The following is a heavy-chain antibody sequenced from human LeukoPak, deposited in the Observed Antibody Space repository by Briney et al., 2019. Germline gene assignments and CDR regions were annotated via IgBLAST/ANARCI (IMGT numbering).Heavy chain of an antibody. Sequence: SETLSLTCTVSGGSVSSGNYYWSWIRQPPGKGLEWIGYIYYSGSTNYNPSLKSRVTISVDTSKNQFSLKLSSVTAADTAVYYCARDPSGYFNYWGQGTLATVSS. CDR3: ARDPSGYFNY. V-gene: IGHV4-61*01. CDR2: IYYSGST. D-gene: IGHD3-22*01. CDR1: GGSVSSGNYY. J-gene: IGHJ4*02.